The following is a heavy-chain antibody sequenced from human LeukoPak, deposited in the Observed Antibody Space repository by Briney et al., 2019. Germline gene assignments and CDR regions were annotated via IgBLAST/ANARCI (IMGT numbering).Heavy chain of an antibody. CDR1: GFTFSSYW. Sequence: TGGSLRLSCAASGFTFSSYWMSWVRQAPGKGLEWVANIKQDGSEKYYVDSVKGRFTISRDNAKNSLYLQMNSLRAEDTAVYYCARQNGVGGINWFDPWGQGTLVTVSS. CDR3: ARQNGVGGINWFDP. CDR2: IKQDGSEK. V-gene: IGHV3-7*01. D-gene: IGHD2-15*01. J-gene: IGHJ5*02.